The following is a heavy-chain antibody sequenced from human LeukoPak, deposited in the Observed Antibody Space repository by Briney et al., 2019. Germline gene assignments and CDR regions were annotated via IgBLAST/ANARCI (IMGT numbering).Heavy chain of an antibody. CDR1: GFTFSSYE. D-gene: IGHD3-9*01. CDR2: ISSSGSTI. J-gene: IGHJ6*04. CDR3: ARDRGVLRYFDWRPTPSGGLYGMDV. Sequence: GGSLRLSCAASGFTFSSYEMNWVRQAPGKGLEWVSYISSSGSTIYYADSVKGRFTISRDNAKNSLYLQMNSLRAEDTAVYYCARDRGVLRYFDWRPTPSGGLYGMDVWGKGTTVTVSS. V-gene: IGHV3-48*03.